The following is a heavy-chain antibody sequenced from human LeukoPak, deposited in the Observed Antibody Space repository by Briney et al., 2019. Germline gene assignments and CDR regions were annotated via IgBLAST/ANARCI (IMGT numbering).Heavy chain of an antibody. CDR2: ISAYNGNT. CDR3: ATSKGYCSGGSCYFDNDAFDI. CDR1: GYTFTSYG. J-gene: IGHJ3*02. D-gene: IGHD2-15*01. Sequence: RASVKVSCKASGYTFTSYGISLVRQAPGQGLEWMGWISAYNGNTNYAQKLQGRVTMTTDTSTSTAYMELRSLRSDDTAVYYCATSKGYCSGGSCYFDNDAFDIWGQGTMVTVSS. V-gene: IGHV1-18*01.